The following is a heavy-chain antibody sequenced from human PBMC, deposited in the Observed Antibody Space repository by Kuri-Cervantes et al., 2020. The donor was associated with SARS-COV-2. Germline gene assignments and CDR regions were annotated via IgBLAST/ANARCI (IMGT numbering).Heavy chain of an antibody. CDR2: ISAYNGYT. V-gene: IGHV1-18*01. Sequence: ASVKVSCKASGYTFTNYGITWVRQAPGQGLEWMGWISAYNGYTIYAQKLQGRVTMTTDTSTTTAYMELRSLRSEDTAVYYCARGRELRVTDAFDIWGQGTMVTVSS. D-gene: IGHD1-7*01. CDR3: ARGRELRVTDAFDI. J-gene: IGHJ3*02. CDR1: GYTFTNYG.